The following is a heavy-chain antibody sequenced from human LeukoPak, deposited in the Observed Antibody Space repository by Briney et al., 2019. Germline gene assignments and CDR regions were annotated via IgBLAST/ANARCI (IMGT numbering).Heavy chain of an antibody. CDR1: GFKFSSYS. CDR2: ISGSSSYI. J-gene: IGHJ4*02. Sequence: GGSLRLSCAASGFKFSSYSMTWVRQAPGKGLEWVSSISGSSSYIYYADSVKGRFTISRDNAKNTLYLQMNSLRAEDTAVYYCVAAAGEDYWGQGTLVTVSS. V-gene: IGHV3-21*01. CDR3: VAAAGEDY. D-gene: IGHD2-15*01.